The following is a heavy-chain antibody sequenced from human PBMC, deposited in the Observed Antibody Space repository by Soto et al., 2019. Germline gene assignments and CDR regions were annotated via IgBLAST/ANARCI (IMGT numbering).Heavy chain of an antibody. CDR2: IHYRGVI. Sequence: SETLSLTCNVSGGSVSDYYWSWIRQAPGKGLEWIGYIHYRGVINYNPSLKSRVTMSVDPSKNQFSLQLNSVTPEDTAVYYCARAAAGTPFDYWGQGTLVTVSS. J-gene: IGHJ4*02. V-gene: IGHV4-59*02. D-gene: IGHD6-13*01. CDR3: ARAAAGTPFDY. CDR1: GGSVSDYY.